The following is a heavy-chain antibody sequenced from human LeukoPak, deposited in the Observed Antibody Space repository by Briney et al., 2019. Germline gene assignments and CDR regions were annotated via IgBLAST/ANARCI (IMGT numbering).Heavy chain of an antibody. CDR1: GCTFTSYG. J-gene: IGHJ6*02. Sequence: ASVKVSCKASGCTFTSYGISWVRQAPGQGLEWMGWISAYNGNTNYAQKLQGRVTMTTDTSTSTAYMELRSLRSDDTAVYYCARDKEYSSSSAYYYGMDVWGQGTTVTVSS. CDR2: ISAYNGNT. D-gene: IGHD6-6*01. V-gene: IGHV1-18*01. CDR3: ARDKEYSSSSAYYYGMDV.